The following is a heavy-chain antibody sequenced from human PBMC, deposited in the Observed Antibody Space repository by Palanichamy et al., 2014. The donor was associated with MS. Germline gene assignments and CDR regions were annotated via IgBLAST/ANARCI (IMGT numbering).Heavy chain of an antibody. V-gene: IGHV4-59*01. CDR2: IYYSGST. Sequence: QVQLQESGPGLVKPSETLSLTCTVSGGSISSYYWSWIRQPPGKGLEWIGYIYYSGSTNYNPSLKSRVTVSVDTSKNQFSLKLSSVTAADTAVYYCARVIAVDDYDILTGYYIKRPDYYFDYWGQGTLVTVSS. D-gene: IGHD3-9*01. J-gene: IGHJ4*02. CDR1: GGSISSYY. CDR3: ARVIAVDDYDILTGYYIKRPDYYFDY.